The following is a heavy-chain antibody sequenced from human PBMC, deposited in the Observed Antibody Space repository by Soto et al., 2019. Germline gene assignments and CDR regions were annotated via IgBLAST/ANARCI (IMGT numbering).Heavy chain of an antibody. CDR1: GFTFSSYA. V-gene: IGHV3-30-3*01. CDR3: ASVVVTASDDY. D-gene: IGHD2-21*02. CDR2: ISYDGSNK. J-gene: IGHJ4*02. Sequence: QVPLVESGGGVVQPGRSLRLSCAASGFTFSSYAMHWVRQAPGKGLEWVAVISYDGSNKYYADSVKGRFTISRDNSKNTLYLQMNSLRAEDTAVYYCASVVVTASDDYWGQGTLVTVSS.